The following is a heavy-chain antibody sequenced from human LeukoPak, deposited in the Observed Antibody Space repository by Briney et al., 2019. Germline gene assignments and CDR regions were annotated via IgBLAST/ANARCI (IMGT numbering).Heavy chain of an antibody. CDR2: IYYSGST. J-gene: IGHJ3*02. CDR1: GGSISSYY. D-gene: IGHD6-13*01. Sequence: SEALSLTCTVSGGSISSYYWSWIRQPPGKGLEWIGDIYYSGSTNYNPSLKSRVTISVDTSKNQFSLKLSYVTAADTAVYYCARGGQLADAFDIWGQGTMVTVSS. V-gene: IGHV4-59*01. CDR3: ARGGQLADAFDI.